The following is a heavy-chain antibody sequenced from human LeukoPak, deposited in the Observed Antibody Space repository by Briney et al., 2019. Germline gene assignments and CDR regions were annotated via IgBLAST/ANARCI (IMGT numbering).Heavy chain of an antibody. D-gene: IGHD4-11*01. Sequence: PSETLSLTCTVSGGSISSYYWSWIRQPPGKGLEWIGYIYTSGSTNYSPSLKSRVTISVDTSKNQFSLKLSSVTAADTAVYYCARRGYSNYEYYYYMDVWGKGTTVTVSS. CDR3: ARRGYSNYEYYYYMDV. CDR1: GGSISSYY. J-gene: IGHJ6*03. V-gene: IGHV4-4*09. CDR2: IYTSGST.